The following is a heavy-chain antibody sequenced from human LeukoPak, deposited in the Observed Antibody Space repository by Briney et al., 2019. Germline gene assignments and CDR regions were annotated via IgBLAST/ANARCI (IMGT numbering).Heavy chain of an antibody. Sequence: SETLSLTCTVSGDSISSHYWSWIRQPPGKGLEWIGYIYYSGSTTYNPSLTSRVTMSVDMSKNQFSLKLSSVTAADTAVYYCARDNPHYYDSSGYRGYFDYWGQGTLVTVSS. CDR2: IYYSGST. V-gene: IGHV4-59*11. CDR3: ARDNPHYYDSSGYRGYFDY. CDR1: GDSISSHY. J-gene: IGHJ4*02. D-gene: IGHD3-22*01.